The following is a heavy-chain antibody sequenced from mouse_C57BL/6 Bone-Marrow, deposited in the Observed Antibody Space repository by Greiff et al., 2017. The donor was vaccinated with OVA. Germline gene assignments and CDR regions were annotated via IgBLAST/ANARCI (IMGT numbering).Heavy chain of an antibody. CDR2: ISNDGSST. V-gene: IGHV5-16*01. J-gene: IGHJ1*01. D-gene: IGHD1-1*01. CDR3: AREDCYGSSSWYFDV. CDR1: GFTFSDYY. Sequence: EVKLMESGGGLVQPGSSMKLSCTASGFTFSDYYMAWVRQAPEKGLEWVANISNDGSSTYYPDSLKSRFIISRDNAKHILYLKMSSLKSEDTATYYCAREDCYGSSSWYFDVWGPGTTVTVSS.